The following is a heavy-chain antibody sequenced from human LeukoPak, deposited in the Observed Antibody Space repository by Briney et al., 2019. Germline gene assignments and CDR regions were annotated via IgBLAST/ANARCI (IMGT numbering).Heavy chain of an antibody. CDR1: GFTFSSYW. D-gene: IGHD3-22*01. V-gene: IGHV3-7*01. Sequence: PGGSLRLSCAASGFTFSSYWMSWVRQAPGKGLEWVANIKQDGSEKYYVDSVKGRFTISRDNAKNSLYLQMNSLRAEDTAVYYCAGEYYDSSGYYIDYWGREPWSPSPQ. CDR2: IKQDGSEK. J-gene: IGHJ4*02. CDR3: AGEYYDSSGYYIDY.